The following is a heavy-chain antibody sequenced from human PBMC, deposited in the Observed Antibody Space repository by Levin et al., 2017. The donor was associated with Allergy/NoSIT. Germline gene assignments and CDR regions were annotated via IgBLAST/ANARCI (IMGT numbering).Heavy chain of an antibody. CDR2: ISSSSSYI. Sequence: GESLKISCAASGFTFSSYSMNWVRQAPGKGLEWVSSISSSSSYIYYADSVKGRFTISRDNAKNSLYLQMNSLRAEDTAVYYCAREQFDYYDSSGYPPFAFDIWGQGTMVTVSS. CDR1: GFTFSSYS. CDR3: AREQFDYYDSSGYPPFAFDI. V-gene: IGHV3-21*01. D-gene: IGHD3-22*01. J-gene: IGHJ3*02.